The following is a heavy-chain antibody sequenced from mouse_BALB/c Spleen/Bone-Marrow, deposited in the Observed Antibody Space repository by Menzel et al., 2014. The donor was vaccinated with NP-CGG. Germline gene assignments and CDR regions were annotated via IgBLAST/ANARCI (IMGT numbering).Heavy chain of an antibody. Sequence: VQLVESGPELVKPGASVRISCKASGYTFTSYYIHWVKQRPGQGLEWIGWIYPGNVNTKYNEKFKGKATLTADKSSSTAYMQLSSLTSEDSAVYFCARRYGYGDWYFDVWGAGTTVTVSS. D-gene: IGHD2-2*01. CDR1: GYTFTSYY. CDR3: ARRYGYGDWYFDV. J-gene: IGHJ1*01. V-gene: IGHV1S56*01. CDR2: IYPGNVNT.